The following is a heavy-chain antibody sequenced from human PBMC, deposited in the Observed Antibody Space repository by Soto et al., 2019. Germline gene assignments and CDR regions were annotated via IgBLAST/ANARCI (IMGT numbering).Heavy chain of an antibody. J-gene: IGHJ4*02. CDR3: ASVDAAAAGLYYFDY. D-gene: IGHD6-13*01. CDR2: INHRGNI. CDR1: GGSFRDYY. V-gene: IGHV4-34*01. Sequence: SETLSLTCAVYGGSFRDYYWTWIRQPPGKGLEWIGEINHRGNINYNPSLKSRVTMSVDTSKNQFSLKLSSVTAADTAVYYCASVDAAAAGLYYFDYWGQGTLVTVSS.